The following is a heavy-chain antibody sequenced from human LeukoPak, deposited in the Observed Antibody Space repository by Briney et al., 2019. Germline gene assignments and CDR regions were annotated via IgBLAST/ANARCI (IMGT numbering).Heavy chain of an antibody. CDR3: ARVRDYGDYAANWFDP. J-gene: IGHJ5*02. CDR1: GGSISRYY. CDR2: IYYSGST. Sequence: SETLSLTCTVSGGSISRYYWSWIRQPPGKGLEWIGYIYYSGSTNYNPSLKSRVTISVDTSKNQFSLKLSSVTAADAAVYYCARVRDYGDYAANWFDPWGQGTLVTVSS. D-gene: IGHD4-17*01. V-gene: IGHV4-59*01.